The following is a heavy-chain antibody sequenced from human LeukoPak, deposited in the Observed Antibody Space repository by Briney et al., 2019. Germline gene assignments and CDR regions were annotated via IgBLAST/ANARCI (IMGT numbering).Heavy chain of an antibody. CDR3: AKGEYYYDSSGPFDY. V-gene: IGHV3-30*18. D-gene: IGHD3-22*01. J-gene: IGHJ4*02. Sequence: GGSLRLSCAASGFTFSSYGMHWVRQAPGKGLEWVAVISYDGSNKYYADSVKGRFTISRDNSKNTLYLQMNSLRAEDTAVHYCAKGEYYYDSSGPFDYWGQGTLVTVSS. CDR1: GFTFSSYG. CDR2: ISYDGSNK.